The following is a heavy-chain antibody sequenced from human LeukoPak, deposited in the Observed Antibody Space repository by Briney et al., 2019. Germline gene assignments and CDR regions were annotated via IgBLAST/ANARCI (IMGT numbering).Heavy chain of an antibody. J-gene: IGHJ4*02. CDR3: ARWLYSSGWGIDY. Sequence: GGSLRLSCAASGCIFSSYYMIWVRQAPGKGLEWVANIRQDGSAQFYADSVKGRFTISRDNAKNSLYLHMDRLRDGDAAVYYCARWLYSSGWGIDYWGQGTLVTVSS. CDR1: GCIFSSYY. CDR2: IRQDGSAQ. D-gene: IGHD6-19*01. V-gene: IGHV3-7*01.